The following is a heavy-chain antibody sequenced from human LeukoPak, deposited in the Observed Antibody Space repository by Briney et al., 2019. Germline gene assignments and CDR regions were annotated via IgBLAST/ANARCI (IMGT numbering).Heavy chain of an antibody. Sequence: GGSLRLSCAASGFTFSSYAMSWVRQAPGKGLEWVSSISGSGGSTYYADSVKGRFTISRDNSKNTLYLQMNSLRAEDTAVYCCAKGQLPLSFDYWGQGTLVTVSS. J-gene: IGHJ4*02. CDR2: ISGSGGST. V-gene: IGHV3-23*01. CDR3: AKGQLPLSFDY. D-gene: IGHD2-2*01. CDR1: GFTFSSYA.